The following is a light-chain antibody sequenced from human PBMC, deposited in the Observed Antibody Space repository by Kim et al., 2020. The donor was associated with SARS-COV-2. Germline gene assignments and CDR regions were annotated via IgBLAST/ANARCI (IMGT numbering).Light chain of an antibody. CDR2: EVS. V-gene: IGLV2-23*02. CDR3: CSYAGTVV. J-gene: IGLJ2*01. CDR1: SSDVGSYNL. Sequence: ALTQPASVSGSPGQSITISCTGTSSDVGSYNLVSWYQQHPGKAPKLMIYEVSKRPSGVSNRFSGSKSGNTASLTISGLQAEDEADYYCCSYAGTVVFGGGTQLTVL.